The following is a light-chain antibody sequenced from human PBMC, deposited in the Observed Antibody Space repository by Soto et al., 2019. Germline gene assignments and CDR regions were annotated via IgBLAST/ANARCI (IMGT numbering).Light chain of an antibody. CDR1: QSVSSN. CDR3: QQYNEWPPLT. CDR2: GAS. J-gene: IGKJ1*01. V-gene: IGKV3-15*01. Sequence: EIVMTQSPATLSVSPGERATLSCRASQSVSSNLAWYHQKPGQAPRLLIYGASTRATGIPARFSGSGSGTAFTLTISSLQSEDFAVYYGQQYNEWPPLTFGQGTQVEMK.